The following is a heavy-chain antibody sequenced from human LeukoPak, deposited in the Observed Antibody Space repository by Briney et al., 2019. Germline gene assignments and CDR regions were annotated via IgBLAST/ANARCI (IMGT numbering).Heavy chain of an antibody. Sequence: PGGSLRLSCAASGFTVSSNYMSWVRQAPGKGLEWVSVIYSGGSTYYADSVKGRFTISRDNSKNTLYLQMNSLRAEDTTVYYCARRYSYGYGIDYWGQGTLVTVSS. CDR1: GFTVSSNY. CDR2: IYSGGST. V-gene: IGHV3-53*01. J-gene: IGHJ4*02. D-gene: IGHD5-18*01. CDR3: ARRYSYGYGIDY.